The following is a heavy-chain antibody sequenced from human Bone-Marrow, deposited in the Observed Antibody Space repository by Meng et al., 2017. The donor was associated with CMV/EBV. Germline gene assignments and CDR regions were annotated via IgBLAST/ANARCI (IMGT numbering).Heavy chain of an antibody. CDR3: ARDTLNFDY. Sequence: GGSLRLSCVASGFTFSTDWMHWVRQAPGKGPVWVARVKGDGSGTNYADFVKGRFTISRDNAKNSLYLQMNSLRAEDTAVYYCARDTLNFDYWGQGTLVTVSS. D-gene: IGHD3-16*01. V-gene: IGHV3-74*01. CDR2: VKGDGSGT. CDR1: GFTFSTDW. J-gene: IGHJ4*02.